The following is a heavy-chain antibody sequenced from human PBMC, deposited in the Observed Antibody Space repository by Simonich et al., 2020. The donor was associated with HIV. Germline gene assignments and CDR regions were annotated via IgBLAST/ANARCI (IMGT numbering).Heavy chain of an antibody. CDR1: GFTVSSNY. CDR3: ASITMIVVVITTYYFDY. J-gene: IGHJ4*02. V-gene: IGHV3-53*04. D-gene: IGHD3-22*01. Sequence: EVQLVESGGGLVQPGGSLRLSCAASGFTVSSNYMSWVRQAPGKGLEWVSVIYSGGSTSYADSVKGRFTISRHNSKNTLYLQMNSLRAEDTAVYYCASITMIVVVITTYYFDYWGQGTLVTVSS. CDR2: IYSGGST.